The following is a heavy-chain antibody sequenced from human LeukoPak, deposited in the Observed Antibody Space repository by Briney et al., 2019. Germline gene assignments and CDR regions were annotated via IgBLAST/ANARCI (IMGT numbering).Heavy chain of an antibody. V-gene: IGHV3-21*01. J-gene: IGHJ4*02. CDR1: GFTFSDYS. D-gene: IGHD3-22*01. CDR2: ITSGSNYI. Sequence: PGGSLRLSCAASGFTFSDYSMNLIRQAPGKGLEWVASITSGSNYIYYTDSVKGRVTISRDNAKNSLSLQMNSLRAEDTAVLYCARGVSGYFDSSGRHYWGQGTLVTVSS. CDR3: ARGVSGYFDSSGRHY.